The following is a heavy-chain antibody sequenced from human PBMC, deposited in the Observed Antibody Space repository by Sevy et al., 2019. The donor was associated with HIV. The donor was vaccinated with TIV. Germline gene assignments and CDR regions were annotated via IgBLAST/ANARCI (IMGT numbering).Heavy chain of an antibody. Sequence: GGSLRLSCEASGFTFSNHAMHWVRQGPGKGPEWVAFIRNDGSNEYYADSVKGRFTISRDNSKNTLYLQMHSLRPEDTAVYYCARDRKVLLVVYAIPFDVFDIWGHGTMVTVSS. V-gene: IGHV3-30*02. CDR1: GFTFSNHA. CDR3: ARDRKVLLVVYAIPFDVFDI. J-gene: IGHJ3*02. D-gene: IGHD2-8*02. CDR2: IRNDGSNE.